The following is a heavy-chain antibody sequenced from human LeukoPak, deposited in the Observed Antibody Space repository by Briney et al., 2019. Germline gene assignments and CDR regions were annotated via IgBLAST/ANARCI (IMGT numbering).Heavy chain of an antibody. CDR3: AKDRDCSSTSCYTGGTDFDY. V-gene: IGHV3-30*02. CDR1: GFTFSSYG. CDR2: IRYDGSNK. J-gene: IGHJ4*02. Sequence: PGGSLRLSCAASGFTFSSYGMHWVRQAPGKGLEWVAFIRYDGSNKYYADSVKGRFTISRDNSKNTLYLQMNSLRAEDTAVYYCAKDRDCSSTSCYTGGTDFDYWGQGTLVTVSS. D-gene: IGHD2-2*02.